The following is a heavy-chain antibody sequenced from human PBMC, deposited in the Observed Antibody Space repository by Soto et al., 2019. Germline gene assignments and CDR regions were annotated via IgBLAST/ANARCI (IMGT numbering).Heavy chain of an antibody. CDR3: ARDRGYSGYDYWS. CDR2: IIPIFGTA. Sequence: GASVKVSCKASGGTFSSYAISWVRQAPGQGLEWMGGIIPIFGTANYAQKFQGRVTITADESTSTAYMELSSLRSEDTAVYYCARDRGYSGYDYWSWGQGTLVTVSS. J-gene: IGHJ4*02. CDR1: GGTFSSYA. D-gene: IGHD5-12*01. V-gene: IGHV1-69*13.